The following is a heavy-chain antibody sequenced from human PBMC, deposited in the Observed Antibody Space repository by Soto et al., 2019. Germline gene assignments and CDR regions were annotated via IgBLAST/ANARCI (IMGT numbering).Heavy chain of an antibody. D-gene: IGHD3-22*01. CDR2: IDPSDSQT. CDR3: ARQIYDSDTGPNFQYYFDS. Sequence: GESLKISCKGSGYSFAGYWITWVRQKPGKGLEWMGRIDPSDSQTYYSPSFRGHVTISVTKSITTVFLQWSSLRASDTAMYYCARQIYDSDTGPNFQYYFDSWGQGTPVSVSS. CDR1: GYSFAGYW. J-gene: IGHJ4*02. V-gene: IGHV5-10-1*01.